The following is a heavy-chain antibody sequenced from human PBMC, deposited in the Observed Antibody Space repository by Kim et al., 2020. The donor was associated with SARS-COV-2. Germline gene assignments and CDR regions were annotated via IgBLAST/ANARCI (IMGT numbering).Heavy chain of an antibody. D-gene: IGHD3-22*01. V-gene: IGHV3-23*01. CDR2: ISGSGGST. CDR1: GFTFSSYA. CDR3: AKFAGYYYDSSGYYGALDY. J-gene: IGHJ4*02. Sequence: GGSLRLSCAASGFTFSSYAMSWVRQAPGKGLEWVSAISGSGGSTYYADSVKGRFTISRDNSKNTLYLQMNSLRAEDTAVYYCAKFAGYYYDSSGYYGALDYWGQGTLVTVSS.